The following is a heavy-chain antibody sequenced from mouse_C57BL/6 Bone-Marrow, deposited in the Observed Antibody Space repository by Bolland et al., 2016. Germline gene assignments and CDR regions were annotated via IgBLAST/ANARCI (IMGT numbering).Heavy chain of an antibody. V-gene: IGHV5-2*01. J-gene: IGHJ3*01. CDR3: SRHGTTVVAPFAY. D-gene: IGHD1-1*01. CDR2: GST. Sequence: GSTYYPDTMERRFIISRENTKKTLYLQMSSLRSEDTALYYCSRHGTTVVAPFAYWGQGTLV.